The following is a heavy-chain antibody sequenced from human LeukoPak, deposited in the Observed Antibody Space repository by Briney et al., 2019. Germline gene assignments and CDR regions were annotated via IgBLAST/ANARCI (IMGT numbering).Heavy chain of an antibody. V-gene: IGHV4-39*01. J-gene: IGHJ4*02. CDR3: ARWRTVAGYQNFDY. D-gene: IGHD6-19*01. CDR1: GGSVSSSSHY. CDR2: VFYSGST. Sequence: PSETPSLTCTVSGGSVSSSSHYWGWIRQPPGKGLEWIGSVFYSGSTYYNPSLKSRVTISVDTSKNQFSLKLSSVTAADTAVYYCARWRTVAGYQNFDYWGQGTLVTVSS.